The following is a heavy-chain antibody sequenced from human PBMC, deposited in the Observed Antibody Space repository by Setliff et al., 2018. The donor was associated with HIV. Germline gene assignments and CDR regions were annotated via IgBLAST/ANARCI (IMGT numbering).Heavy chain of an antibody. CDR2: ISSNTNHI. D-gene: IGHD3-10*01. Sequence: KSGGSLRLSCAAPGVTLSSYSLNWVRQSPGKGLEWVSSISSNTNHIYYADSVKGRFTISRDNTKKLMYLQMKSLRVDDTAVYYCVRESNQISVRPISFDPWGQGTLVTVSS. V-gene: IGHV3-21*01. CDR3: VRESNQISVRPISFDP. J-gene: IGHJ5*02. CDR1: GVTLSSYS.